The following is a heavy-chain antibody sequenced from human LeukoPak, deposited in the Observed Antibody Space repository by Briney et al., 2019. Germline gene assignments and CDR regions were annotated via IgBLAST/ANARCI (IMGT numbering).Heavy chain of an antibody. CDR2: INPSGGST. Sequence: ASVKVSCKASGYTFTSYYMHWVRQAPGQGLEWMGIINPSGGSTSHAQKFQGRVTMTRDTSTSTVYMELSSLRSEDTAVYYCARELWDCSSTSCTRVYRDWGQGTLVTVSS. D-gene: IGHD2-2*01. CDR3: ARELWDCSSTSCTRVYRD. CDR1: GYTFTSYY. V-gene: IGHV1-46*01. J-gene: IGHJ4*02.